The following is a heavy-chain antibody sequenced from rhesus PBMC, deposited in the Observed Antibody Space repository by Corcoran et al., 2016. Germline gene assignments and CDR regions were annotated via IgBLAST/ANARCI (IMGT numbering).Heavy chain of an antibody. J-gene: IGHJ4*01. D-gene: IGHD3-16*01. V-gene: IGHV4-165*02. CDR3: ARVPSYYPNFDY. CDR2: IGGSSGNT. CDR1: GGSISGYY. Sequence: QVQLQESGPGLVKPSETLSLTCAVSGGSISGYYWHWIRQPPGTGLEWIGYIGGSSGNTSYTPFLKSRVTISMDTSKNQFSLKLGSVTAADTAVYYCARVPSYYPNFDYWGQGVLVTVSS.